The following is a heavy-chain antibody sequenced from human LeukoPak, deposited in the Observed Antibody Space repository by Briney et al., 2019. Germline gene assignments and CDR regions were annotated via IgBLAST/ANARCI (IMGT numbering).Heavy chain of an antibody. Sequence: PGGSLRLSCAGCGFTFRSYAMHWVRQAPGKGLEWVAVISYDGSNKDYADSVKGRFTISRDNSKNTLFLQMNSRRAEDTAVYYCAREIFNGFDIWGQGTMVTVSS. CDR3: AREIFNGFDI. CDR1: GFTFRSYA. CDR2: ISYDGSNK. J-gene: IGHJ3*02. V-gene: IGHV3-30-3*01.